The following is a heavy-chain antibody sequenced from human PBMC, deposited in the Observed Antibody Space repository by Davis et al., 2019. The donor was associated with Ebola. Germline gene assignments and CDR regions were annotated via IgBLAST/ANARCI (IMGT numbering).Heavy chain of an antibody. Sequence: PSETLSLTCTVSGDSISSHYWSWIRQPPGKGLEWIGYIYYSGSTNYNPSLKSRVTISVDTSKNQFSLKLSSVTAADTAVYYCARLTGIAAAGGYFDYWGQGTLVTVSS. D-gene: IGHD6-13*01. J-gene: IGHJ4*02. CDR1: GDSISSHY. CDR3: ARLTGIAAAGGYFDY. V-gene: IGHV4-59*08. CDR2: IYYSGST.